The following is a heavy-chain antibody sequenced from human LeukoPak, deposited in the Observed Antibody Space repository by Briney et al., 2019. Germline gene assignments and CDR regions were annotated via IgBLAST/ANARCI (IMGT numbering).Heavy chain of an antibody. CDR2: INHSGST. J-gene: IGHJ6*03. CDR3: ARGRRFYYYYYVDV. Sequence: SETLSLTCAVYGGSFSGYYWSWIRQPPGKGLEWIGEINHSGSTNYNPSRKSRVTISVGTSKNQFSPKLSSVTAADTAVYYCARGRRFYYYYYVDVWGKGTTVTVSS. V-gene: IGHV4-34*01. CDR1: GGSFSGYY. D-gene: IGHD1-1*01.